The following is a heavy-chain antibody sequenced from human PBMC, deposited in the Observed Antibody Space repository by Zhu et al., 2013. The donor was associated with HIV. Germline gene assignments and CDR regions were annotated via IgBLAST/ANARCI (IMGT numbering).Heavy chain of an antibody. V-gene: IGHV1-69*01. CDR1: GGTFSSYA. CDR2: IIPIFGTA. Sequence: QVQLVQSGAEVKKPGSSVKVSCKASGGTFSSYAISWVRQAPGQGLEWMGGIIPIFGTANYAQKFQGRVTITADESTSTAYMELSSLRSEDTAVYYCAREFRITGTTRDGYYYGMDVWGQGTTVTVSS. D-gene: IGHD1-20*01. CDR3: AREFRITGTTRDGYYYGMDV. J-gene: IGHJ6*02.